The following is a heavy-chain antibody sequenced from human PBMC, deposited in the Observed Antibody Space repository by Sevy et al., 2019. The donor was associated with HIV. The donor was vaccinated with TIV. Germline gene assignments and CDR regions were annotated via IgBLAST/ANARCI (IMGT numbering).Heavy chain of an antibody. CDR3: ARGQTSYYYYGMDV. CDR1: GYTFTSYD. CDR2: MNPNSGNT. V-gene: IGHV1-8*01. Sequence: ASVKVSCKASGYTFTSYDINWVRQATGQGLEWMGWMNPNSGNTGYAQKFQGRVTMTRNTSISTAYMELSSLRSEDTVVYYCARGQTSYYYYGMDVWGQGTTVTVSS. J-gene: IGHJ6*02.